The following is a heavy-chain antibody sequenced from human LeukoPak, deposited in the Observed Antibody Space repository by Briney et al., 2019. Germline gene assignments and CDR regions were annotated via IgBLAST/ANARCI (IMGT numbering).Heavy chain of an antibody. J-gene: IGHJ4*02. D-gene: IGHD6-19*01. V-gene: IGHV3-23*01. CDR3: AKGKDDSSGWYFFY. CDR2: ISGSGDST. CDR1: GFTFSSYA. Sequence: PGGSLRLSCAASGFTFSSYAMSWVRQAPGKGLEWVSAISGSGDSTYYADSVKGRFTISRDNSKNTLYLQMNSLRAEDTAVYYCAKGKDDSSGWYFFYWGQGTLVTVSS.